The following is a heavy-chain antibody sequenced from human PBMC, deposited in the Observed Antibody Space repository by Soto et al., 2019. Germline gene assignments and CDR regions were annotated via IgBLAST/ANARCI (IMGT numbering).Heavy chain of an antibody. CDR1: GFTFSSYA. Sequence: EVQLLESGGGLVQPGGSLRLSCAASGFTFSSYAMSWVRQAPGKGLEWVSAISGSGGSTYYADSVKGRFTISRDNSKNTLYLQMNSLRAEDTAVYYCAKEGAARPDYYYYGMDVWGQGTTVTVSS. D-gene: IGHD6-6*01. J-gene: IGHJ6*02. CDR3: AKEGAARPDYYYYGMDV. V-gene: IGHV3-23*01. CDR2: ISGSGGST.